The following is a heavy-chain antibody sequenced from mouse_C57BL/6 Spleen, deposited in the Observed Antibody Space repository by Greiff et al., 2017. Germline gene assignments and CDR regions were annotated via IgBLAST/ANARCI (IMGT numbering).Heavy chain of an antibody. CDR3: ARPALITAVVAWYFDV. CDR2: ISTGGGST. J-gene: IGHJ1*03. CDR1: GFTFSDYY. V-gene: IGHV5-12*01. Sequence: EVKLLESGAGLVQPGASLKLSCAASGFTFSDYYMYWVRQTPEQSLEWVAYISTGGGSTYYPDTVKGRFTISIDKATNTLYLQLSRLKSEDTAMYSCARPALITAVVAWYFDVWGTGTTVTVSA. D-gene: IGHD1-1*01.